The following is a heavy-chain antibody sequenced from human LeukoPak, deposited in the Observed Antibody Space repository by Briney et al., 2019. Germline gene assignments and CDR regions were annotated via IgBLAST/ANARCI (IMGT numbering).Heavy chain of an antibody. D-gene: IGHD6-13*01. V-gene: IGHV1-18*01. CDR2: INTSNGNT. CDR1: GYTFTHYG. CDR3: ARGLRFIAAAGTNNWFDP. Sequence: ASVKVSCRTSGYTFTHYGISWVRQVPGRRPEWLGWINTSNGNTNYAPKIQGRVTMTTDTSTSTVYMELRSLRSDDTAVYYCARGLRFIAAAGTNNWFDPWGQGTLVTVSS. J-gene: IGHJ5*02.